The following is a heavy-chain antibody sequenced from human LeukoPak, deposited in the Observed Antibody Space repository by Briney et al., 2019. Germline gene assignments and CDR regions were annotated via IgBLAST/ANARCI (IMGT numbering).Heavy chain of an antibody. V-gene: IGHV1-46*01. CDR2: VDPSGDIA. CDR3: ATSTRKRYSYGYGHAFDI. J-gene: IGHJ3*02. CDR1: GYTFIHYY. Sequence: ASVTVSCKTSGYTFIHYYMHWVRQASGEGFEWMGIVDPSGDIATYAQKFQGRVTMTEDTSTDTAYMELSSLRSEDTAVYYCATSTRKRYSYGYGHAFDIWGQGTMVTVSS. D-gene: IGHD5-18*01.